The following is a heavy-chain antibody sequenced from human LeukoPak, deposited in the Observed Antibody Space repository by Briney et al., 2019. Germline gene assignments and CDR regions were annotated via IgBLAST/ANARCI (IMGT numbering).Heavy chain of an antibody. D-gene: IGHD3-3*01. CDR3: AKGGGFWSGYYRAPYYFDY. Sequence: GGSLRLSCAASGFTFSSYWMSWVRQAPGKGLEWVANIKQDGSEKYYVDSVKGRFTISRDNSKNTLYLQMNSLRAEDTAVYYCAKGGGFWSGYYRAPYYFDYWGQGTLVTVSS. J-gene: IGHJ4*02. CDR2: IKQDGSEK. V-gene: IGHV3-7*03. CDR1: GFTFSSYW.